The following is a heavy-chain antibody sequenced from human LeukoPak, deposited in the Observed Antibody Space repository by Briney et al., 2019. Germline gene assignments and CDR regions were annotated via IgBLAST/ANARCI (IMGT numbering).Heavy chain of an antibody. D-gene: IGHD5-18*01. CDR3: ASLDTAKQPLANH. V-gene: IGHV3-7*03. Sequence: GGSLRLSCVASGLTVSNHWMSWVRQAPGKGLEWVANIREERGQECYVDSVKGRFTISKNSAKNSLYLQMNTLRVEGTAMYYCASLDTAKQPLANHWGQGTLVTVSS. CDR1: GLTVSNHW. J-gene: IGHJ5*02. CDR2: IREERGQE.